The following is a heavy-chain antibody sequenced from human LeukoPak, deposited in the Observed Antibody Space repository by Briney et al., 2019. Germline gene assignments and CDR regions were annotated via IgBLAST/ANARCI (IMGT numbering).Heavy chain of an antibody. Sequence: GGSLRLSCAASGFTFSSYWMHWVRQAPGKGLVWVSRINSDGSSTSYADSVKGRFTISRDNAKNTLYLQMNSLRAEDTAVYYCARTRVTPGIRGLQMRYFDHWGQGTLVTVSS. CDR3: ARTRVTPGIRGLQMRYFDH. CDR1: GFTFSSYW. V-gene: IGHV3-74*01. CDR2: INSDGSST. D-gene: IGHD5-18*01. J-gene: IGHJ4*02.